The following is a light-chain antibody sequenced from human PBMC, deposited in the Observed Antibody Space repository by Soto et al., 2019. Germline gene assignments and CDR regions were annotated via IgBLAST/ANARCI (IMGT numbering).Light chain of an antibody. Sequence: QSVLTQPASVSWSPGQSITISCTGTSSDVGSYNLVSWYQQHPGKAPKLMIYEGSKRPSGVSNRFSGSKSGNTASLTISGLQAEDEADYYCCSYAGSRVFGTGTKVTVL. CDR2: EGS. V-gene: IGLV2-23*01. CDR3: CSYAGSRV. J-gene: IGLJ1*01. CDR1: SSDVGSYNL.